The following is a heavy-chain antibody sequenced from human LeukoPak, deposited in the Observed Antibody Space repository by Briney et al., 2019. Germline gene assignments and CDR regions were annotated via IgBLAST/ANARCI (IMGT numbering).Heavy chain of an antibody. Sequence: GGSLRLSCAASGFTFTKYWMTWVRQAPGKGLEWVGNIKQDGSDKNYMDSVKGRFTISRDNTKNSVYLQMSSLRAEDTAVYYCARGIVATIGYFDYWGQGTLVTVSS. CDR1: GFTFTKYW. V-gene: IGHV3-7*01. CDR3: ARGIVATIGYFDY. CDR2: IKQDGSDK. D-gene: IGHD5-12*01. J-gene: IGHJ4*02.